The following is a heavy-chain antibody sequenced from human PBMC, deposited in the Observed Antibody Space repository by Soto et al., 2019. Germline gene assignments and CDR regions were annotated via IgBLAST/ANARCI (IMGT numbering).Heavy chain of an antibody. V-gene: IGHV5-51*01. D-gene: IGHD2-15*01. CDR3: ARHVRYCSGGSCYIDYYYYMDV. Sequence: GESLKISCKGSGYSFTSYWIGWVRQMPGKGLEWMGIIYPGDSDTRYSPSFQGQVTISADKSISTAYLQWSSLKASDTAMYYCARHVRYCSGGSCYIDYYYYMDVWGKGTTVTVSS. J-gene: IGHJ6*03. CDR1: GYSFTSYW. CDR2: IYPGDSDT.